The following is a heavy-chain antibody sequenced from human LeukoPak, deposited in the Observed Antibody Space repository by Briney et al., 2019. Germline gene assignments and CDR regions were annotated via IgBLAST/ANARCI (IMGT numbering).Heavy chain of an antibody. D-gene: IGHD3-22*01. J-gene: IGHJ4*02. V-gene: IGHV3-23*01. Sequence: GGSLRLSCAASGFTFSSYSMNWVRQAPGKGLEWVSAISGSGGSTYYADSVKGRFTISRDNSKNTLYLQMNSLRAEDTAVYYCANLDSSGYPSIWGQGTLVTVSS. CDR3: ANLDSSGYPSI. CDR1: GFTFSSYS. CDR2: ISGSGGST.